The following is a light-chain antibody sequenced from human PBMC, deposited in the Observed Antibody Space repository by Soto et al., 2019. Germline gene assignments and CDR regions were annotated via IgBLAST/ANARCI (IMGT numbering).Light chain of an antibody. CDR3: HQYRSGWGT. J-gene: IGKJ1*01. V-gene: IGKV3-15*01. Sequence: EILMTQSPATLSLSPGERATLSCWASQSVSSDLAWYQQKPGQAPRLLIYGASTRTTGLPGRFSGSGSGTEFTLTISSLQSDDFAVYSCHQYRSGWGTFGQGTKVEIK. CDR1: QSVSSD. CDR2: GAS.